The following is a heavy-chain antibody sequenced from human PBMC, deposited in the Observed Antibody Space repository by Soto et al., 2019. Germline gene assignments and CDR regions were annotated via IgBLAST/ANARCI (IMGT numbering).Heavy chain of an antibody. CDR3: AKDQNIGDYYDSSGY. J-gene: IGHJ4*02. CDR1: GFTFSSYA. V-gene: IGHV3-23*01. Sequence: GGSLRLSCAASGFTFSSYAMSWVRQAPGKGLEWVSSLSASGGSTYYTDSVKGRFTISRDNFMNTLYLQMNSLRAEDTAVYYCAKDQNIGDYYDSSGYWGQGTLVTVSS. CDR2: LSASGGST. D-gene: IGHD3-22*01.